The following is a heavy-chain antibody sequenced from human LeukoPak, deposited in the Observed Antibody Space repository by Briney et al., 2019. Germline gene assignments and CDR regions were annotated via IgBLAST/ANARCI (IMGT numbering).Heavy chain of an antibody. CDR2: ISYSGST. CDR1: GGSVTSYY. J-gene: IGHJ2*01. V-gene: IGHV4-59*02. D-gene: IGHD3-22*01. CDR3: ARDLPYYDSSGYNYWYFDL. Sequence: SETLSLTCTVSGGSVTSYYWSWIRQPPGKGLELIGYISYSGSTNYNPSLKSRVTISVDTSKNQFSLILSSVTAADTAVYYCARDLPYYDSSGYNYWYFDLWGRGTLVTVSS.